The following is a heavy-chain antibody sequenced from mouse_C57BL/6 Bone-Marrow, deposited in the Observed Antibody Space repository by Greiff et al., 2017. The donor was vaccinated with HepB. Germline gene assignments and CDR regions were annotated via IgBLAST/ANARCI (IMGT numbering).Heavy chain of an antibody. CDR3: ARRPLWLRRGGFAY. D-gene: IGHD2-2*01. Sequence: QVQLQQPGAELVKPGASVKMSCKASGYTFTSYWITWVKQRPGQGLEWIGDIYPGSGSTNYNEKFKSKATLTVDTSSSTAYMQLSSLTSEDSAVYYCARRPLWLRRGGFAYWGQGTLVTVSA. CDR1: GYTFTSYW. CDR2: IYPGSGST. J-gene: IGHJ3*01. V-gene: IGHV1-55*01.